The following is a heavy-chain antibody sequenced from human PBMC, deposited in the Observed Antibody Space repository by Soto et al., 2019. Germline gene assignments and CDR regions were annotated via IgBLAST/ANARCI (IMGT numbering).Heavy chain of an antibody. CDR1: GYTFTTYG. CDR2: ISAYNGNT. V-gene: IGHV1-18*01. CDR3: AGVSFGVDYFDY. D-gene: IGHD3-3*01. Sequence: VQLVQSGAEEKKTGASVKVSCKASGYTFTTYGISWVRQAPGQGLEWMGWISAYNGNTNYAQKLQDRVSMTTDTSTSTAYMELRSLRSEDTAVYYCAGVSFGVDYFDYWGQRTLVTVSS. J-gene: IGHJ4*02.